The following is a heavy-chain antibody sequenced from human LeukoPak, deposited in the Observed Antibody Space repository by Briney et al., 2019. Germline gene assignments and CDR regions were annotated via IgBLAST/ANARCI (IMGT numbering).Heavy chain of an antibody. D-gene: IGHD2-2*02. Sequence: NPSETLSLTCAVYGGSFSGYYWSWIRQPPGKGLEWIGEINHSGSTNYNPSLKSRVTISVDTSKNQFSLKLSSVTAADTAVYYCARVWGYCSSTSCYRSAFDIWGQGTMVTVSS. CDR2: INHSGST. CDR3: ARVWGYCSSTSCYRSAFDI. CDR1: GGSFSGYY. V-gene: IGHV4-34*01. J-gene: IGHJ3*02.